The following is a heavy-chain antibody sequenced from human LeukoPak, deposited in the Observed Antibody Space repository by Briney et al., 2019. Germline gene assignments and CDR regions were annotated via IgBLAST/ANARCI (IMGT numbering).Heavy chain of an antibody. CDR1: GGSISRGGYS. Sequence: SQTLSLTCAASGGSISRGGYSWSWIRQPPGKGLEWIGYIYHRGRTYYNPSLKSRVTISVDRSKNHSSLKLSPVTAADTAVYYCARVYGDYSRRPIWYFDLWGRGTLVTVSS. CDR2: IYHRGRT. D-gene: IGHD4-17*01. CDR3: ARVYGDYSRRPIWYFDL. J-gene: IGHJ2*01. V-gene: IGHV4-30-2*01.